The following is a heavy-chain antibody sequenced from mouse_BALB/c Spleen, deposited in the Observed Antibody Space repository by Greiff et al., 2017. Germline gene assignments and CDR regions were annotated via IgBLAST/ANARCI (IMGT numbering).Heavy chain of an antibody. CDR2: INPYNDGT. V-gene: IGHV1-14*01. Sequence: QLQESGPELVKPGASVKMSCKASGYTFTSYVMHWVKQKPGQGLEWIGYINPYNDGTKYNEKFKGKATLTSDKSSSTAYMELSSLTSEDSAVYYCARCYYGSSYRNFDVWGAGTTVTVSS. J-gene: IGHJ1*01. CDR1: GYTFTSYV. CDR3: ARCYYGSSYRNFDV. D-gene: IGHD1-1*01.